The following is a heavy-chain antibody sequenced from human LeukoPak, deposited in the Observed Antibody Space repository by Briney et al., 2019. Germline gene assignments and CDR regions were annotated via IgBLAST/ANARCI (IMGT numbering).Heavy chain of an antibody. Sequence: SETLSLTCTVSGGSISSDYYYWGWIRQPPGKGLEWIGNIYYSGSTYYNPSLKSRVTISVDTSKNQISLKLTSVTAADTAVYYCAGGRQWLAFDSWGQGTLVTVSS. CDR3: AGGRQWLAFDS. CDR2: IYYSGST. V-gene: IGHV4-39*07. D-gene: IGHD6-19*01. J-gene: IGHJ4*02. CDR1: GGSISSDYYY.